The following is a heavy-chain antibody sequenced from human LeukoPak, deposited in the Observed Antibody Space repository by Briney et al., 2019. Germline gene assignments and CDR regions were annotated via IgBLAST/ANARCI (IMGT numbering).Heavy chain of an antibody. CDR2: INHSGST. Sequence: NPSETLSLTCAVYGGSLSGYFWSWIRQPPGKGLEWIGEINHSGSTSHNPSLKSRVTISVDTSKNQFSLNLSSVTAADTAVYYCARHLLGSEAAAHDYWAREPWSPSPQ. D-gene: IGHD6-13*01. V-gene: IGHV4-34*01. CDR3: ARHLLGSEAAAHDY. CDR1: GGSLSGYF. J-gene: IGHJ4*02.